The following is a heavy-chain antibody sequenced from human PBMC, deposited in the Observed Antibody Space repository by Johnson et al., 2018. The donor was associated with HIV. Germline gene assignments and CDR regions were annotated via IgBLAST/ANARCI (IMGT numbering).Heavy chain of an antibody. J-gene: IGHJ3*02. V-gene: IGHV3-30*14. CDR2: LSFDTINQ. CDR1: GFTFSRYA. D-gene: IGHD6-13*01. Sequence: HVQLVESGGGVVQPGRSLRVSCAASGFTFSRYAMHWVRQAPGKGLAWVAVLSFDTINQYYAASVKGRFTISRDNSKNTLYLQMNSLRAEDTAVYYCARGVYSSSWYGAFDIWGQGTMVTVSS. CDR3: ARGVYSSSWYGAFDI.